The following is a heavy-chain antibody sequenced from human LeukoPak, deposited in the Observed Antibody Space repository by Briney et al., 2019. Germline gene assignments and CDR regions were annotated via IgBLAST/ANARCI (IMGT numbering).Heavy chain of an antibody. V-gene: IGHV4-61*02. Sequence: SETLSPTCTVSGGSVSSGTYYWNWIRQPAEKGLEWIGRIYTSGRTNYNPSLKSRVTISVDTSKNQFSLKLTSVTAADTAVYYCASQTLTDDAFDIWGQGTMVTVSS. CDR3: ASQTLTDDAFDI. J-gene: IGHJ3*02. CDR1: GGSVSSGTYY. CDR2: IYTSGRT. D-gene: IGHD1-20*01.